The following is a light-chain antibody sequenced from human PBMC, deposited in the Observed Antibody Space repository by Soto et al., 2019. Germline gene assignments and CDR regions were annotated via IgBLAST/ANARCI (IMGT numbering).Light chain of an antibody. Sequence: EIVLTQSPGTLSLSPGERATLSCRASQSVSSSFLAWYQQKPGQAPRLLIYGPSSRATGIPDRFSGSGSGTDFTLTISRLEPEDFAVYYCHQYGSSPATFGQGTKVEIK. CDR2: GPS. CDR3: HQYGSSPAT. J-gene: IGKJ1*01. CDR1: QSVSSSF. V-gene: IGKV3-20*01.